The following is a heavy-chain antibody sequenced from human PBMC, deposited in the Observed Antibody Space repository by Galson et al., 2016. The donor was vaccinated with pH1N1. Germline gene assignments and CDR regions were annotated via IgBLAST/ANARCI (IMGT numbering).Heavy chain of an antibody. Sequence: TLSLTCTVSDGSISSGGYYWSWIRQHPGKGLEWIGYIYYSGSTYFNPSLKSRVTITVDKSKNQFSLKLGSVTAADTAVYYCARSCSSGETEYYFDYWGQGSLVTVSA. CDR3: ARSCSSGETEYYFDY. V-gene: IGHV4-31*03. CDR1: DGSISSGGYY. J-gene: IGHJ4*02. D-gene: IGHD6-25*01. CDR2: IYYSGST.